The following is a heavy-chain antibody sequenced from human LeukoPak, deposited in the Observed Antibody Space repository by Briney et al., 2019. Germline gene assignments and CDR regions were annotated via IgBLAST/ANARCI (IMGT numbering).Heavy chain of an antibody. Sequence: AGSLRLSCAASGFTFSSYNMNWVRQAPGKGLEWVSSISSSSSYIYYAASVTGRFTISRANAKNSLYLQMNSLRAEGTAVYYCARAHLYCSGCSCYSAYWGKGPLVTVSS. D-gene: IGHD2-15*01. CDR2: ISSSSSYI. J-gene: IGHJ4*02. V-gene: IGHV3-21*01. CDR3: ARAHLYCSGCSCYSAY. CDR1: GFTFSSYN.